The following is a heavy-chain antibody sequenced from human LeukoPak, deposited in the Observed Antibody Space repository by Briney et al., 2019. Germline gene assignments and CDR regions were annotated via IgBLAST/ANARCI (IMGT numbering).Heavy chain of an antibody. CDR1: GDSISSYY. Sequence: KPSETLSLTCTVSGDSISSYYWSWIRQPAGKGLEWIGRIYPSRSTNYNPSLKSRVTMSVDTSENQFSLKLSSVTAADTAVYYCATNGPAYSYGPWDDAFDIWGQGTMVTVSS. D-gene: IGHD5-18*01. V-gene: IGHV4-4*07. CDR3: ATNGPAYSYGPWDDAFDI. CDR2: IYPSRST. J-gene: IGHJ3*02.